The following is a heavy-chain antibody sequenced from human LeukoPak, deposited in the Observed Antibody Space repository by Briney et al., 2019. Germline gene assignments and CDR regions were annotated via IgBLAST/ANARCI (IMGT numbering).Heavy chain of an antibody. V-gene: IGHV1-2*02. Sequence: VASVNVSCQASGYSFTGYYMHWVRQAPGQGLEWMGWINPNSGDTKYAQKFQGRVTMTRDMSARTVYMELNSLRSDDTAIYYCARERSHNERDRGWFDPWGQGTLVTVSS. J-gene: IGHJ5*02. D-gene: IGHD1-1*01. CDR2: INPNSGDT. CDR1: GYSFTGYY. CDR3: ARERSHNERDRGWFDP.